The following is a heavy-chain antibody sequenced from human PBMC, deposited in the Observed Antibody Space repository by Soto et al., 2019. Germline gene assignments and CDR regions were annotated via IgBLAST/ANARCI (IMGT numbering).Heavy chain of an antibody. CDR2: SMPVFPTP. D-gene: IGHD4-4*01. J-gene: IGHJ6*02. V-gene: IGHV1-69*12. Sequence: QVQLVQSGAEVKKPGSSVKVSCKASGGTFSTSAISWVRQAPGQGLEWVGGSMPVFPTPDYAQNSQGRVTITADESTTPAFLETTSLIADDTAVYYCARDKDRLQLGGNYYYILDVWGQGTTIPVSS. CDR1: GGTFSTSA. CDR3: ARDKDRLQLGGNYYYILDV.